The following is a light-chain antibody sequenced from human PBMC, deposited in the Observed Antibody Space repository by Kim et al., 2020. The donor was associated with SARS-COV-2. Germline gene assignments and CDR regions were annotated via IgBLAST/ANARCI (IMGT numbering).Light chain of an antibody. V-gene: IGLV3-1*01. Sequence: GSPGQKASRPCSGEKLGDKYACWAQQKPGHSPVLVIYQDRKRPSGILARFSGSNSGNTATLTISGTQAMDEADYYCQAWDSSTGVFGTGTKVIVL. CDR3: QAWDSSTGV. CDR2: QDR. CDR1: KLGDKY. J-gene: IGLJ1*01.